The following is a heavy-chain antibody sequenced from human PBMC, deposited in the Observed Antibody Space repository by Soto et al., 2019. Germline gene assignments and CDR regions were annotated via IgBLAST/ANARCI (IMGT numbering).Heavy chain of an antibody. J-gene: IGHJ3*02. Sequence: GGSLRLSCAASGFTVSSNYMSWVRQAPGKGLEWVSVIYSGGSTYYADSVKGRFTISRDNSKTTLYLQMNSLRAEDTAVYYCARDLDSGSYYAFDIWGQGTMVTVSS. V-gene: IGHV3-66*01. CDR2: IYSGGST. D-gene: IGHD1-26*01. CDR3: ARDLDSGSYYAFDI. CDR1: GFTVSSNY.